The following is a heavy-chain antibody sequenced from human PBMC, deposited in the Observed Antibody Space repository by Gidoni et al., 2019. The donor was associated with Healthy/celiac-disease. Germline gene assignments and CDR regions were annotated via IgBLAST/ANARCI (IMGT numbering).Heavy chain of an antibody. CDR1: GYSFPSYW. D-gene: IGHD1-20*01. J-gene: IGHJ3*02. CDR3: ARLEGYNWNKGPMSAFDI. V-gene: IGHV5-10-1*03. Sequence: EVQLVQSGAEVTTPGDSLRISCKGSGYSFPSYWLSWVRQMPWKGLGWMGRIDPRDSYTNYSPSFQGHVTISADKSISTAYLQWSSLKASDTAMYYCARLEGYNWNKGPMSAFDIWGQGTMVTVSS. CDR2: IDPRDSYT.